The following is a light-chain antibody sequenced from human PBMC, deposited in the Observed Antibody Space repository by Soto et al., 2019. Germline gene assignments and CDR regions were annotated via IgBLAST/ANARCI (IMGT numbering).Light chain of an antibody. CDR3: QQYNNWPPMYT. CDR2: GAS. CDR1: QSVSSN. Sequence: EIVMTQSPATLSASPGERATLSCRASQSVSSNLAWYQQKPGQAPRLLIYGASTRATGIPARYSGSGSGTEFTLTISNLQSDDFAGYYFQQYNNWPPMYTFGQGTQVEIK. J-gene: IGKJ2*01. V-gene: IGKV3-15*01.